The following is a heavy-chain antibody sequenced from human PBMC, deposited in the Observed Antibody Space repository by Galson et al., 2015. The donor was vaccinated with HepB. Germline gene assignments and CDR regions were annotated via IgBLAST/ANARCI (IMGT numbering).Heavy chain of an antibody. Sequence: SLRLSCAASGFTFSSYGMHWVRQAPGKGLEWVASIWYDGSKKYYADSVKGRFTISRDISKNTLYLQMNSLRAEDTAVYYCVRDAGDIVVVSARNHYYDYWGQGTLVTVSS. CDR1: GFTFSSYG. V-gene: IGHV3-33*01. J-gene: IGHJ4*02. CDR2: IWYDGSKK. CDR3: VRDAGDIVVVSARNHYYDY. D-gene: IGHD2-15*01.